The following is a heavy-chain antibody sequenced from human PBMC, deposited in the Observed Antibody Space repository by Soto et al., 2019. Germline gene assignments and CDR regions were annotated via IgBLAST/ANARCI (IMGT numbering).Heavy chain of an antibody. CDR2: ISSSSSTI. V-gene: IGHV3-48*01. CDR3: ARDDIVVVPAARGGVDY. J-gene: IGHJ4*02. CDR1: GFTFSSYS. D-gene: IGHD2-2*01. Sequence: PGGSMILSCAASGFTFSSYSMNWVRQAPGKGLEWVSYISSSSSTIYYADSVKGRFTISRDNAKNSLYLQMNSLRAEDTAVYYCARDDIVVVPAARGGVDYWGQGTLVTVSS.